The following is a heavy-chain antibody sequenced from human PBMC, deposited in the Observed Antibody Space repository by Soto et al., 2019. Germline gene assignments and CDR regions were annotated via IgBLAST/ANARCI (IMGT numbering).Heavy chain of an antibody. CDR2: ISYDGSNK. Sequence: QVQLVESGGGVVQPGRSLRLSCAASGFTFSSYAMHWVRQAPGKGLEWVAVISYDGSNKYYADSVKGRFTISRDNSKNTLYLQMNSLRAEDTAVYYCAREVVRVRHTPYFDYWGQGTLVTVSS. CDR3: AREVVRVRHTPYFDY. CDR1: GFTFSSYA. D-gene: IGHD3-16*02. J-gene: IGHJ4*02. V-gene: IGHV3-30-3*01.